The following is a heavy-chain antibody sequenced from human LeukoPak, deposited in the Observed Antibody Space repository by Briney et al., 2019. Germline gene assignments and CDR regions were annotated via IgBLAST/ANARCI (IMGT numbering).Heavy chain of an antibody. CDR1: GDTSTSYY. CDR2: INPSGGST. D-gene: IGHD4-17*01. Sequence: ASVKVSCKPSGDTSTSYYMHSGPHTPEQGLEWMGIINPSGGSTSYAQKFQGRVTMTRDMSTSTVYMELSSLRSEDTAVYYCARGGDYDAFDIWGQGTMVTVS. CDR3: ARGGDYDAFDI. J-gene: IGHJ3*02. V-gene: IGHV1-46*01.